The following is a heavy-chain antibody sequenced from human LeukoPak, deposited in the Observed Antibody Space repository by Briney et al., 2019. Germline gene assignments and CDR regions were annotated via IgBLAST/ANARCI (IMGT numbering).Heavy chain of an antibody. V-gene: IGHV4-61*02. Sequence: SETLSLTCSVSGDSISSGSYYWSWIRQPAGKGLEWIGRIYTSGSTNYIPSLKSRLTISVDTSKNQFSLKLSSVTAADTAVYYCARVNYYYYYMDVWGKGTTVTISS. J-gene: IGHJ6*03. CDR2: IYTSGST. CDR1: GDSISSGSYY. CDR3: ARVNYYYYYMDV.